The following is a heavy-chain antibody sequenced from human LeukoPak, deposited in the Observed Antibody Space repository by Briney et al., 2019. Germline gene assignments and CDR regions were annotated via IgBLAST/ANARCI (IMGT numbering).Heavy chain of an antibody. Sequence: ASVKVSRKASGYTFTGYYMHGVRQAPGQGLEWMGWINPNSGGTNYAQKFQGRVTMTRDTSISTAYMELSRLRSDDTAVYYCARGIFWSGYYAPYYMDVWGKGTTVTVSS. V-gene: IGHV1-2*02. D-gene: IGHD3-3*01. J-gene: IGHJ6*03. CDR2: INPNSGGT. CDR3: ARGIFWSGYYAPYYMDV. CDR1: GYTFTGYY.